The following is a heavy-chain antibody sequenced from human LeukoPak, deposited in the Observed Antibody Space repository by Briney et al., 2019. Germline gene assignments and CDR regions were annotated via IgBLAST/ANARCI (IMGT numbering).Heavy chain of an antibody. Sequence: ASVKVSCKASGYTFTYYYLHWVRQAPGQGLEWMGWINPNSGGTNYAQKFQGRVTMTRDTSISTAYMELSRLRSDDTAVYYCARCYGSGSYYYYYYMDVWGKGTTVTISS. J-gene: IGHJ6*03. CDR1: GYTFTYYY. CDR2: INPNSGGT. CDR3: ARCYGSGSYYYYYYMDV. V-gene: IGHV1-2*02. D-gene: IGHD3-10*01.